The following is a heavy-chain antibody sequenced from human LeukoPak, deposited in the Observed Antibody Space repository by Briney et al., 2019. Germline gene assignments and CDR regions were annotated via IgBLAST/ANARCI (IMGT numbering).Heavy chain of an antibody. V-gene: IGHV4-59*01. CDR3: ARTAGGYYMDV. Sequence: SETLSLTCAVYGGSFSGYYWSWIRQPPGKGLEWIGYIYYSGSTNYNPSLKSRVTISVDTSKNQFSLKLSSVTAADTAVYYCARTAGGYYMDVWGKGTTVTVSS. J-gene: IGHJ6*03. CDR2: IYYSGST. CDR1: GGSFSGYY. D-gene: IGHD6-25*01.